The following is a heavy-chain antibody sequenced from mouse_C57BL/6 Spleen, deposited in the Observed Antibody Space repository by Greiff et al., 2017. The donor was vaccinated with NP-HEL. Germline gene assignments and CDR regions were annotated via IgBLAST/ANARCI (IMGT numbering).Heavy chain of an antibody. V-gene: IGHV1-52*01. J-gene: IGHJ3*01. Sequence: QVQLKQPGAELVRPGSSVKLSCKASGYTFTSYWMHWVKQRPIQGLEWIGNIDPSDSETHYNQKFKDKATLTVDKSSSTAYMQLSSLTSEDSAVYYCARLGEYGNSWFAYWGQGTLVTVSA. D-gene: IGHD2-10*02. CDR2: IDPSDSET. CDR1: GYTFTSYW. CDR3: ARLGEYGNSWFAY.